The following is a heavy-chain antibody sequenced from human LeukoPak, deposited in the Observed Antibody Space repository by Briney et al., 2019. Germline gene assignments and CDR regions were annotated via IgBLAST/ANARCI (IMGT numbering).Heavy chain of an antibody. J-gene: IGHJ4*02. Sequence: ASVKVSCKASGYTFTGYYMHWVQQAPGQGLEWMGIINPSGGSTSYAQKFQGRVTMTRDMSTSTVYMELSSLRSEDTAVYYCARVLGYGDALGYWGQGTLVTVSS. V-gene: IGHV1-46*01. CDR2: INPSGGST. CDR3: ARVLGYGDALGY. CDR1: GYTFTGYY. D-gene: IGHD4-17*01.